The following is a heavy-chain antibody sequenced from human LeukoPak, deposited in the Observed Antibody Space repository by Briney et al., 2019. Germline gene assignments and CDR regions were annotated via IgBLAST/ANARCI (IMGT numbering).Heavy chain of an antibody. D-gene: IGHD1-26*01. CDR2: INHSGST. J-gene: IGHJ5*02. CDR1: FSXXY. V-gene: IGHV4-34*01. CDR3: ARGDWEPNFDP. Sequence: FSXXYXXWXRQPPGKGLEWIGEINHSGSTNYNPSLKSRVTISVDTSKNQFSLKLSSVTAADTAVYYCARGDWEPNFDPWGQGTLVTVSS.